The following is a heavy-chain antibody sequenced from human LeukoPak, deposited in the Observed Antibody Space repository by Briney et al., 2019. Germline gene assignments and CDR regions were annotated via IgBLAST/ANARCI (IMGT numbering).Heavy chain of an antibody. CDR3: AKNLGYCSSTSCSKATRYYYYGMDV. J-gene: IGHJ6*02. V-gene: IGHV3-30-3*01. CDR2: ISYDGSNK. CDR1: GFTFSSYA. D-gene: IGHD2-2*01. Sequence: GGSLRLSCAASGFTFSSYAMPWVRQAPGKGLEWVAVISYDGSNKYYADSVKGRFTISRDNSKNTLYLQMNSLSAEDTAVYYCAKNLGYCSSTSCSKATRYYYYGMDVWGQGTTVTVSS.